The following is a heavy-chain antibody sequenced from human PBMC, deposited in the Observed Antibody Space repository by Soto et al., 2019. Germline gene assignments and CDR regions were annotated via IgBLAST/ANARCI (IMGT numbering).Heavy chain of an antibody. D-gene: IGHD7-27*01. CDR3: ARLTGGDAFDI. CDR2: IYYSGST. Sequence: SETLSLTCTVSGGSISSYYWSWIRQPPGKGLEWIGYIYYSGSTNYNPSLKSRVTISVDTSKNQFSLKLSSVTAADTAVYYCARLTGGDAFDIWAKGQWSPSPQ. V-gene: IGHV4-59*01. J-gene: IGHJ3*02. CDR1: GGSISSYY.